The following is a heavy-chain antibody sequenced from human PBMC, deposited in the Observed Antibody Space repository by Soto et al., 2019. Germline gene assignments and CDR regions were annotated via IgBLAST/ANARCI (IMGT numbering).Heavy chain of an antibody. CDR1: GFTFSSYG. D-gene: IGHD6-19*01. CDR3: AKDLRVAGTFDV. Sequence: QVQLVESGGGVVQPGRSLRLSCAASGFTFSSYGMHWVRQAPGKGLEGVAVVSYDGSNKYYADSVKGRFTISRDNSKNTLYLQMNSLRAEDTAVYYCAKDLRVAGTFDVWGQGTMVTVSS. CDR2: VSYDGSNK. J-gene: IGHJ3*01. V-gene: IGHV3-30*18.